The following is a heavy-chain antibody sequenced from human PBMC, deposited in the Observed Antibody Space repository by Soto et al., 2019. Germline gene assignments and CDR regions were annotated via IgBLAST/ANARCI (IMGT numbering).Heavy chain of an antibody. J-gene: IGHJ6*02. CDR1: GYTFTSYD. Sequence: ASVKVSCKASGYTFTSYDTNWVRQATGQGLEYLGWMNSNSGNTAYVQKFQGRVTITADKSTSTAYMELSSLRSEDTAVYYCARDHCSGGSCSDYYYYYGMDVWGQGTTVTVSS. CDR2: MNSNSGNT. D-gene: IGHD2-15*01. V-gene: IGHV1-8*01. CDR3: ARDHCSGGSCSDYYYYYGMDV.